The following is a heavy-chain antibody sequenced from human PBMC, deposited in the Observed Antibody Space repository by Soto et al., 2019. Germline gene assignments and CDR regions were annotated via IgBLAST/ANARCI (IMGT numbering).Heavy chain of an antibody. D-gene: IGHD4-17*01. V-gene: IGHV1-46*01. CDR3: ARDDRVYGDYVWYYYYGMDV. J-gene: IGHJ6*02. CDR1: GYTFTSYY. CDR2: INPSGGST. Sequence: GASVKVSCKASGYTFTSYYMHWVRQAPGQGLEWMGIINPSGGSTSYAQKFQGRVTMTRDTSTSTVYMELSSLRSEDTAVYYCARDDRVYGDYVWYYYYGMDVWGQGTTVTVSS.